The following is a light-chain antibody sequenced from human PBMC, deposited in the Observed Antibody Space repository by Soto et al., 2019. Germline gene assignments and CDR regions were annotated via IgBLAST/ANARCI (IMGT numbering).Light chain of an antibody. J-gene: IGLJ2*01. Sequence: SYELTQPPSVSVSPGQTATMTCSGDKLGGKYVCWYQQKPGQSPVLVIYDDTKRPSGIPERFSGSNSGNTATLTISGTQAMDEADYYCQAWDNSVVLGGGTKLTV. CDR2: DDT. CDR3: QAWDNSVV. CDR1: KLGGKY. V-gene: IGLV3-1*01.